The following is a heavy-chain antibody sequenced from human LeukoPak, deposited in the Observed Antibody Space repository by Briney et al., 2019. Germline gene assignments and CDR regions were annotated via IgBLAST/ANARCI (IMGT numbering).Heavy chain of an antibody. Sequence: SETLSLTCTVSGGSINNINYYWGWIRQPPGKGLEWIESIYYSGNTFHNPSLKSRVTVSVDMSNNQFSLKLDSVTAADTAVYYCARGASSWYSFDYWGQGTLVTVSS. CDR3: ARGASSWYSFDY. V-gene: IGHV4-39*01. CDR1: GGSINNINYY. CDR2: IYYSGNT. D-gene: IGHD6-13*01. J-gene: IGHJ4*02.